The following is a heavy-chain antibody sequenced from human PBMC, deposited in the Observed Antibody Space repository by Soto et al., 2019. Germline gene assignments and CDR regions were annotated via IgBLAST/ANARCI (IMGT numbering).Heavy chain of an antibody. D-gene: IGHD2-15*01. Sequence: SETLSLTCTVSGSSISSSSYCWGWIRQPPGKGLEWIGSSYYSGCTYYNASRKSRVTISVDTSKNQLSLKLSSVTAADTAVYYCARPRGGSGYYFDYWGQGTLVTVSS. CDR2: SYYSGCT. V-gene: IGHV4-39*01. J-gene: IGHJ4*02. CDR1: GSSISSSSYC. CDR3: ARPRGGSGYYFDY.